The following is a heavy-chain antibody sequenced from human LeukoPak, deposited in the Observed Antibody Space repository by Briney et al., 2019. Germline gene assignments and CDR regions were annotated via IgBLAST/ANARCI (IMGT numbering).Heavy chain of an antibody. Sequence: GRSLRLSCAASGFTLSIYEMSWVRQAPGKGLEWVSYITSSGSTIYYTDSVKGRFPISKDNPKNSLYLQMNSLRAEAAPVYYCARGLDYGDFNNWSDPWGQGTLVTVSS. CDR1: GFTLSIYE. CDR2: ITSSGSTI. J-gene: IGHJ5*02. V-gene: IGHV3-48*03. CDR3: ARGLDYGDFNNWSDP. D-gene: IGHD4-17*01.